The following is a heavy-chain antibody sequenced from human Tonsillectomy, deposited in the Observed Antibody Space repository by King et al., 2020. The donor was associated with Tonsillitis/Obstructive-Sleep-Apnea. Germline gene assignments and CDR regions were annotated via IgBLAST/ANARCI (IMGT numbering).Heavy chain of an antibody. V-gene: IGHV2-26*01. CDR3: ARQVLPAASQPDPYYYYYMEV. Sequence: VTLKESGPVLVKPRETLTLTCTVSGFSVSNARMGVSWIRQPPGKALEWLAHIFSNDEKSYSTSLKTSLTISKDTSKSKVVLTMTNIDPVDTATFYCARQVLPAASQPDPYYYYYMEVWGKGTTVTVSS. CDR1: GFSVSNARMG. D-gene: IGHD2-2*01. J-gene: IGHJ6*03. CDR2: IFSNDEK.